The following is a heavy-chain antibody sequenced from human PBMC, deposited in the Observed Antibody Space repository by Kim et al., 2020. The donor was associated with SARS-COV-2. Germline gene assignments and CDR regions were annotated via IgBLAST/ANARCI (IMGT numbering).Heavy chain of an antibody. CDR3: ARDTGVVVTAILGY. CDR2: ISYDGSNK. Sequence: GGSLRLSCAASGFTFSSYAMHWVRQAPGKGLEWVAVISYDGSNKYYADSVKGRFTISRDNSKNTLYLQMNSLRAEDTAVYYCARDTGVVVTAILGYWGQGTLVTVSS. V-gene: IGHV3-30*04. CDR1: GFTFSSYA. D-gene: IGHD2-21*02. J-gene: IGHJ4*02.